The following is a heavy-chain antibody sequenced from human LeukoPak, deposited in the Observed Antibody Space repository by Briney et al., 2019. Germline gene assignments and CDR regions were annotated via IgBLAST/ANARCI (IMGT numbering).Heavy chain of an antibody. CDR2: INSKSGGT. V-gene: IGHV1-2*02. J-gene: IGHJ3*02. Sequence: ASVKVSCKASGYTFSGYYIHWVRQAPGQGLGWMGWINSKSGGTDYAQKFQGRVTMTRDTSISTAYMELSSLRSDDTAVYYCARDLYNSGWTGAFDIWGQGTMVTVSS. D-gene: IGHD6-19*01. CDR1: GYTFSGYY. CDR3: ARDLYNSGWTGAFDI.